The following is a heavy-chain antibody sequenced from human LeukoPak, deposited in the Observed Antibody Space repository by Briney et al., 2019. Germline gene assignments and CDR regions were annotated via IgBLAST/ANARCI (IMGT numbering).Heavy chain of an antibody. V-gene: IGHV3-48*04. D-gene: IGHD3-10*01. CDR2: ISSSSSTI. CDR1: GFTFSSYS. Sequence: PGGSLRLSCAASGFTFSSYSMNWVRQAPGKGLEWVSYISSSSSTIYYADSVKGRFTISRDNAKNSLYLQMNSLRAEDTAVYYCASLRFGELFSDIRPSPYYGMGVWGQGTTVTVSS. J-gene: IGHJ6*02. CDR3: ASLRFGELFSDIRPSPYYGMGV.